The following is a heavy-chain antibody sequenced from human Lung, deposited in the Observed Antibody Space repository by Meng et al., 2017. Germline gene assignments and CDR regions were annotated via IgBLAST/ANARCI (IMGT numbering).Heavy chain of an antibody. CDR3: VRRIEYSSSSGY. CDR1: GFTFSDYY. V-gene: IGHV3-11*01. CDR2: ISSSGRTP. D-gene: IGHD6-6*01. Sequence: QVQLGEAGGGVVKPGGSLRVACAGSGFTFSDYYMSWIRQAPGKGLEWVSYISSSGRTPYYADSVKGRFTISRDNVKNSLYLQMNSLGDDDTAVYYCVRRIEYSSSSGYWGQGTLVTVSS. J-gene: IGHJ1*01.